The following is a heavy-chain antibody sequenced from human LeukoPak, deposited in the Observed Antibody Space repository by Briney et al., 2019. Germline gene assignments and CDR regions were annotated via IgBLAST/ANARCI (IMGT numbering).Heavy chain of an antibody. J-gene: IGHJ4*02. CDR1: GYTFTGYY. D-gene: IGHD3-22*01. Sequence: ASVKVSCKASGYTFTGYYMHWVRQAPGQGLEWMGWINPNSGGTNYAQKFQGRVTMTRDTSISTAYMELSRLRSDDTAVYYCARDRRYYDNSGSIDYWGQGTLVTVSS. CDR2: INPNSGGT. V-gene: IGHV1-2*02. CDR3: ARDRRYYDNSGSIDY.